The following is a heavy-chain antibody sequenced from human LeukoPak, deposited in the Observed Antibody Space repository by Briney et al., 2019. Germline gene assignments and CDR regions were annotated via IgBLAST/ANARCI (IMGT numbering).Heavy chain of an antibody. CDR1: GFTFSSNA. CDR3: AKDSESYSSDR. V-gene: IGHV3-23*01. Sequence: GGSLPLSCAASGFTFSSNAMSGARPAPGKGLEGVAAISGSGGSTYYADSVKGRFTISRDNSKNKLYLQMNSLRAEDTAVYYCAKDSESYSSDRWGQGTLVTVSS. J-gene: IGHJ5*02. CDR2: ISGSGGST. D-gene: IGHD6-19*01.